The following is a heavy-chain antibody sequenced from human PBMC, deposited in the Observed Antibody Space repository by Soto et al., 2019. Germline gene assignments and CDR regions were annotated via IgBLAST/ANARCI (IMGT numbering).Heavy chain of an antibody. V-gene: IGHV3-11*01. CDR2: IDSGDGTT. Sequence: GGSLRLSYTGSGFDFGYYYMSWIRQSPGKGLEWVSYIDSGDGTTYYTDSVKGRFTISRDNAKKTVYLQMSSLRVEDTALYYCVRPYYSSSWFPFDRWGQGTLVTVSS. J-gene: IGHJ4*02. CDR1: GFDFGYYY. CDR3: VRPYYSSSWFPFDR. D-gene: IGHD6-13*01.